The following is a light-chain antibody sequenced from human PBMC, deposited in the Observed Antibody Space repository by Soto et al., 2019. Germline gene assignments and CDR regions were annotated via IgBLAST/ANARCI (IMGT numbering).Light chain of an antibody. CDR1: QSVSSN. CDR2: GAS. V-gene: IGKV3-15*01. J-gene: IGKJ1*01. Sequence: EIVMTQSPATLSVSPGERATLSCRASQSVSSNLAWYQQKPGQAPRLLIYGASTRATGIPARFSGSGSGTEFTLTISRLEPEDCAVYYCQQYGGARWTFGQGTKVDIK. CDR3: QQYGGARWT.